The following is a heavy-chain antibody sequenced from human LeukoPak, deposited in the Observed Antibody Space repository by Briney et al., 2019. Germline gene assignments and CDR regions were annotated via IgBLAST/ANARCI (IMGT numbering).Heavy chain of an antibody. Sequence: SETLSLTCTVSGGSISSSSYYWGWIRQPPGKGLEWIGSIYYSGSTYYNPSLKSRVTISVDTSKNQFSLKLSSVTAADTAVYYCARDGQVCVGDCYFYWGQGTLVTVSS. V-gene: IGHV4-39*07. D-gene: IGHD2-21*02. CDR2: IYYSGST. J-gene: IGHJ4*02. CDR3: ARDGQVCVGDCYFY. CDR1: GGSISSSSYY.